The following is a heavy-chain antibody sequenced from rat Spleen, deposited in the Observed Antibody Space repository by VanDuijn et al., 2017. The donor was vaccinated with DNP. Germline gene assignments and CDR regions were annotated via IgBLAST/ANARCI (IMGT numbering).Heavy chain of an antibody. J-gene: IGHJ2*01. CDR2: IDYEGSGT. CDR3: ATQEGAGFDY. V-gene: IGHV5-22*01. CDR1: GFTLNDYY. D-gene: IGHD1-11*01. Sequence: EVQLVESGGGLVQPGRSLKLSCAVSGFTLNDYYMAWVRQAPQKGLEWVASIDYEGSGTFYGGSVKGQFTISRDNAKSTVYLQMNSLRSEDTATYYCATQEGAGFDYWGQGVMVTVSS.